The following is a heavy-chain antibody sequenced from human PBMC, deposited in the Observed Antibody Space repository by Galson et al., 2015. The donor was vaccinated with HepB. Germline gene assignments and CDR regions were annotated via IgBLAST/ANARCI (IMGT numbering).Heavy chain of an antibody. D-gene: IGHD3-10*01. J-gene: IGHJ6*02. CDR2: ISAYNGST. Sequence: SVKVSCKASGYTFTSYGISWVRQAPGQGLEWMGWISAYNGSTNYAQKLQGRVTMTTDTSTSTAYMELRSLRSDDTAVYYCARVSGVYGSGSYSAVYYYYYYGMDVWGQGTTVTVSS. V-gene: IGHV1-18*04. CDR3: ARVSGVYGSGSYSAVYYYYYYGMDV. CDR1: GYTFTSYG.